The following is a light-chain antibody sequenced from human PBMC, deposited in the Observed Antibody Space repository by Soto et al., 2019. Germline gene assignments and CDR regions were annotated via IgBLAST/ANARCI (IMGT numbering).Light chain of an antibody. Sequence: QSALTQPASVSGSPGQSITNSCTGTSSDDGGYNYVSWYQQHPGKAPKLMIYDVSNRPSGVSNRFSGSKSGNTASLTISGLQAEDEADYYCSSYTSSSTRVFGTGTKVTVL. CDR1: SSDDGGYNY. V-gene: IGLV2-14*01. J-gene: IGLJ1*01. CDR2: DVS. CDR3: SSYTSSSTRV.